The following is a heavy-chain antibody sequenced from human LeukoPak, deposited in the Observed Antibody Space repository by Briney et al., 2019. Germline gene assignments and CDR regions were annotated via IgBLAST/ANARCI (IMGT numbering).Heavy chain of an antibody. CDR3: AKSPVLAAAGTMDGYYMDV. CDR1: GFTFSSYA. CDR2: ISASGGST. J-gene: IGHJ6*03. D-gene: IGHD6-13*01. Sequence: GGSLTLSCAASGFTFSSYAMSWVRQAPGKGLEWVSAISASGGSTYYADSVKGRFTISRDNSKNTLYLQMNSLRAEDTAVYYCAKSPVLAAAGTMDGYYMDVWGKGTTVTVSS. V-gene: IGHV3-23*01.